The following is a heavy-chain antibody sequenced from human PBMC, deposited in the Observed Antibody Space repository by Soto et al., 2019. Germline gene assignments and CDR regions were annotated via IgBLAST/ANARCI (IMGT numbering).Heavy chain of an antibody. V-gene: IGHV3-23*01. Sequence: GGSLRLSCAASGFTFSSYAMSWVRQAPGKGLEWVSAISGSGGSTYYADSVKGRFTISRDNSKNTLYLQMNSLRAEDTAVYYCAKDYGIAVAGYSGYWGQGXLVTVSS. J-gene: IGHJ4*02. D-gene: IGHD6-19*01. CDR2: ISGSGGST. CDR1: GFTFSSYA. CDR3: AKDYGIAVAGYSGY.